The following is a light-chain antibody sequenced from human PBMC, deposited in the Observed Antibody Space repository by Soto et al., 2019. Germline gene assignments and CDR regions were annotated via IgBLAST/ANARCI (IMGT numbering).Light chain of an antibody. J-gene: IGKJ1*01. CDR3: KQYDSTPPT. Sequence: EIVLTQSPGTLSLSPGDRATLSCRASQSVNSNYLAWYQRKPGQAPRLLIYGASNRATDIPHRFSASGSGTDFTLTITRLEAEDFAVYYCKQYDSTPPTFGQGTKVEVK. V-gene: IGKV3-20*01. CDR1: QSVNSNY. CDR2: GAS.